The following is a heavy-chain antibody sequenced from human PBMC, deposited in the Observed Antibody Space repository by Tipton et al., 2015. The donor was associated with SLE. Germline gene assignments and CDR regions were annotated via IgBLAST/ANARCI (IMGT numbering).Heavy chain of an antibody. D-gene: IGHD3-9*01. Sequence: QVQLVQSGAEVKKPGASVKVSCKASGYTFTSYGISWVRQAPGQGLEWMGWISACNGNTNYAQKLQGRVTMTTDTSTSTAYMELGSLRSDDTAVYYCARNPLSDILTGYRDSWGQGTLVTVSS. CDR1: GYTFTSYG. V-gene: IGHV1-18*01. CDR3: ARNPLSDILTGYRDS. CDR2: ISACNGNT. J-gene: IGHJ4*02.